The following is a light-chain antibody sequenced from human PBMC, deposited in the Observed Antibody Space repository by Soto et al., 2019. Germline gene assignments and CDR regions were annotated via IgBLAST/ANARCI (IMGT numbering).Light chain of an antibody. J-gene: IGKJ1*01. CDR1: QGISSY. CDR3: QQYNNWPRT. Sequence: DIQMTQSPSFLSASVGDRVTITCRASQGISSYLAWYQQKPGKAPKLLIYAASTLQSGVPLRFSGSGSGTSFTLTISSLQSEDFAVYYCQQYNNWPRTFGQGTKVDIK. V-gene: IGKV1-9*01. CDR2: AAS.